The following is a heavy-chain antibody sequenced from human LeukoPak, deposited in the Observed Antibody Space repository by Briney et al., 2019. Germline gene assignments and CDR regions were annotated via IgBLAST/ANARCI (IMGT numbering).Heavy chain of an antibody. CDR2: IYYSGNT. CDR3: ARHAYYDFVTGLFDP. J-gene: IGHJ5*02. CDR1: GGSISSSNYY. D-gene: IGHD3-3*01. V-gene: IGHV4-39*01. Sequence: SETLSLTCTVSGGSISSSNYYGGWIRQPPGKGLECIGSIYYSGNTYYNSSLKSRVTISVDTSKNHFSLKLGSVTAAYTAVYYCARHAYYDFVTGLFDPWGQGTLVTVSS.